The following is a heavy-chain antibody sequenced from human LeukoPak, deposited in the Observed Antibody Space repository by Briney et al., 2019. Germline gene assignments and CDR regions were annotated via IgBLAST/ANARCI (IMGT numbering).Heavy chain of an antibody. CDR1: GGPLSSSSYY. D-gene: IGHD3-10*01. CDR3: ARDRGRVRGVFRYDAFDI. Sequence: PSETLSLTCTVSGGPLSSSSYYWAWIRKPPGKGLDRIASIYYSGSTYYTPSLKSRVTISVDTSKNQFSLKLSSVTAADTAVYYCARDRGRVRGVFRYDAFDIWGQGTMVTVSS. J-gene: IGHJ3*02. V-gene: IGHV4-39*07. CDR2: IYYSGST.